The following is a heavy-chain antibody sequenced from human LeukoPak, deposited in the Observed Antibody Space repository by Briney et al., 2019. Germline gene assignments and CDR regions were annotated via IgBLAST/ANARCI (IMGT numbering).Heavy chain of an antibody. CDR3: ARPLNTVHDTSDV. CDR2: IYYTGST. V-gene: IGHV4-31*03. J-gene: IGHJ3*01. CDR1: GDSVSSGGYY. Sequence: SETLSLTCTVSGDSVSSGGYYWVWIRHRPGKGLEWIGYIYYTGSTCYNPSLKSRLTIAVDTSKNQFSLKLSSVTAADTAIYYCARPLNTVHDTSDVWGQGTMVTVSS. D-gene: IGHD3-22*01.